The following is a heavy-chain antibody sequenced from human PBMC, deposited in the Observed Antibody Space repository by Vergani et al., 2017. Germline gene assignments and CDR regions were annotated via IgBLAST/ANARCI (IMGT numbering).Heavy chain of an antibody. J-gene: IGHJ5*02. CDR3: ARVGVVVVNWFDP. D-gene: IGHD2-15*01. Sequence: QVQLQESGPGLVKPSETLSLTCTVSGGSISSYYWSWIRQPPGKGLEWIGYIYYSGSTNYNPSLKSRVTIAVDTSKNQFSLKLSSVTAADTAVYYCARVGVVVVNWFDPWGQGTLVTVSS. CDR1: GGSISSYY. CDR2: IYYSGST. V-gene: IGHV4-59*12.